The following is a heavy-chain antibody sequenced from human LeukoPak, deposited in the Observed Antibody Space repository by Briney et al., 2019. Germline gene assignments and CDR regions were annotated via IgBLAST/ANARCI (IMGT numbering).Heavy chain of an antibody. CDR1: GFSLSTSGVG. CDR2: IYWDDDK. J-gene: IGHJ3*02. CDR3: ALARAHDSSVAEAFDI. Sequence: SGPTLVNPTQTLTLTCTFSGFSLSTSGVGVGWIRQPPGKALEWLALIYWDDDKRYSPSLKSRLTITKDTSKNQVVLTMTNMDPVDTATYYCALARAHDSSVAEAFDIWGQGTMVTVSS. V-gene: IGHV2-5*02. D-gene: IGHD3-22*01.